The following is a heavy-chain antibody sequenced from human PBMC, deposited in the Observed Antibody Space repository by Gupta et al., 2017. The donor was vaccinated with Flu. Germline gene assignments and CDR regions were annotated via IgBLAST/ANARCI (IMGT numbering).Heavy chain of an antibody. D-gene: IGHD4-17*01. CDR1: GFALRDYW. Sequence: EVQLVESGGGLVQPGGSLRLSCGASGFALRDYWIRWVRLAPGKGPELVDNTNQAARGINYRDCVRGRFTLSRDNATNAVYSPTVTMRGDDTAGYSGSSDEGSGDNDYWGQGTLVTVSS. CDR2: TNQAARGI. J-gene: IGHJ4*02. V-gene: IGHV3-7*01. CDR3: SSDEGSGDNDY.